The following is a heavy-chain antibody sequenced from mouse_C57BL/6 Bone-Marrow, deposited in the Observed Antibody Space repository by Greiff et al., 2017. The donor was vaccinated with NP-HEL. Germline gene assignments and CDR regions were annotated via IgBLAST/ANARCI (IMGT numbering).Heavy chain of an antibody. CDR2: IYPRSGNT. D-gene: IGHD1-1*01. V-gene: IGHV1-81*01. CDR3: ARRGSYYYGKDY. Sequence: VKLVESGAELARPGASVKLSCKASGYTFTSYGISWVKQRTGQGLEWIGEIYPRSGNTYYNEKFKGKATLTADKSSSTAYMELRSLTSEDSAVYFCARRGSYYYGKDYWGQGTTLTVSS. CDR1: GYTFTSYG. J-gene: IGHJ2*01.